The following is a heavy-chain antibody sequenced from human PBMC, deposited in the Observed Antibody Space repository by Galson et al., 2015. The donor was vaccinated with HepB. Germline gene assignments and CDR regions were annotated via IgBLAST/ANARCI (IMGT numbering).Heavy chain of an antibody. J-gene: IGHJ3*02. V-gene: IGHV3-15*01. CDR1: GFTFSNAW. Sequence: SLRLSCAASGFTFSNAWMSWVRQAPGKGLEWVGRIKSKTDGGTTDYAAPVKGRFTISRDDSKNTLYLQMNSLKTEDTAVYYCTTDPASVAVAGTAAFDIWGQGTMVTVSS. CDR2: IKSKTDGGTT. CDR3: TTDPASVAVAGTAAFDI. D-gene: IGHD6-19*01.